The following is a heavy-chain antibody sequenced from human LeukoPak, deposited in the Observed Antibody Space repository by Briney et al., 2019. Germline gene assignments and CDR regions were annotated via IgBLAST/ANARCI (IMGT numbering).Heavy chain of an antibody. CDR1: GFTFSSYS. CDR2: ISSSSYI. CDR3: ARLRGYCSGGSCYVDY. Sequence: GGSLRLSCAASGFTFSSYSMNWVRQAPGKGLEWVSSISSSSYIYYADSVKGRFTISRDNAKNSLYPQMNSLRAEDTAVYYCARLRGYCSGGSCYVDYWGQGTLVTVSS. J-gene: IGHJ4*02. V-gene: IGHV3-21*01. D-gene: IGHD2-15*01.